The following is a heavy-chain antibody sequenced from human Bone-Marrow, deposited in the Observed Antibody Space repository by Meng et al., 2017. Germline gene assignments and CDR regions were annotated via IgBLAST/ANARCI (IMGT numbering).Heavy chain of an antibody. CDR3: ARDTYYYDSVTQPFD. CDR1: GGSISSGDYY. V-gene: IGHV4-30-4*01. CDR2: IYYSGST. Sequence: QVQLQESGPGLVKPSQTLSLTCTVSGGSISSGDYYWSLIRQPPGKGLEWIGYIYYSGSTSYNPSLKSRVSISADTSKNQFSLKLSSVTAADTAVYYCARDTYYYDSVTQPFDWGQGTLVTVSS. J-gene: IGHJ4*02. D-gene: IGHD3-22*01.